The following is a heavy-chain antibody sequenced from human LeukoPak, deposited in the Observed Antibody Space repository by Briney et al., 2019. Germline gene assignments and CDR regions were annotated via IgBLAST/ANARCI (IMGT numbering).Heavy chain of an antibody. Sequence: ASVKVSCKASGGTFSSYAISWVRQAPGQGLEWMGGIIPIFGTANYAQKFQGRVTITADESTSTAYMELSSLRSEDTAVYYCAAVGGDDAFDIWGQGTMVTVSS. CDR3: AAVGGDDAFDI. D-gene: IGHD3-10*01. V-gene: IGHV1-69*13. J-gene: IGHJ3*02. CDR1: GGTFSSYA. CDR2: IIPIFGTA.